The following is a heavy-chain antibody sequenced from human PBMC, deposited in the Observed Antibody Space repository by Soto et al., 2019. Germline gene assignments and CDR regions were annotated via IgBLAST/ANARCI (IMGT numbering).Heavy chain of an antibody. CDR2: ISAYNGNT. Sequence: GASVKVSCKAAGYTFTSYGISWVRQAPGQGLEWMGWISAYNGNTNYAQKLQGRVTMTTDTSTSTAYMELRSLRSDDTAVYYCARHPRTVPAAGLHRSYYHYHIAVRGQGTTVTVSS. J-gene: IGHJ6*03. CDR1: GYTFTSYG. CDR3: ARHPRTVPAAGLHRSYYHYHIAV. D-gene: IGHD2-2*01. V-gene: IGHV1-18*01.